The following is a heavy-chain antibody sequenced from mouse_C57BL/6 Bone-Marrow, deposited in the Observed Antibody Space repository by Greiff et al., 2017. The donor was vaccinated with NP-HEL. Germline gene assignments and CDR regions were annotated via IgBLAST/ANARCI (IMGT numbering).Heavy chain of an antibody. J-gene: IGHJ2*01. CDR3: ARDYGSSLDY. CDR2: INYDGSST. V-gene: IGHV5-16*01. CDR1: GFTFSDYY. Sequence: DVKLVESEGGLVQPGSSMKLSCTASGFTFSDYYMAWVRQVPEKGLEWVANINYDGSSTYYLDSLKSRFIISRDNAKNILYLQMSSLKSEDTATYYCARDYGSSLDYWGQGTTLTVSS. D-gene: IGHD1-1*01.